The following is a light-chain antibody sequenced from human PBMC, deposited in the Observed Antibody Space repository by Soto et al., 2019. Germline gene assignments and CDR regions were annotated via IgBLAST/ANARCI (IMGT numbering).Light chain of an antibody. V-gene: IGKV3-20*01. Sequence: EIVMTQSPATLSLSPGERATLSCRASQSVSSSHLAWYQQKPGQAPRLLIYGASSRATGIPDRFSGSGSGTDFTLTISRLEPEDFAVYYCQQYGSSPGTFGGGTKVDIK. CDR2: GAS. CDR1: QSVSSSH. J-gene: IGKJ4*01. CDR3: QQYGSSPGT.